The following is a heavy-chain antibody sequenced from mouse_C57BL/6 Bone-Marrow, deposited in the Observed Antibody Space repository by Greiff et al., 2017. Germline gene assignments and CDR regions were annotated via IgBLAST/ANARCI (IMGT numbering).Heavy chain of an antibody. CDR2: INPYNGGT. CDR3: AREVDSSGYVNYFDY. D-gene: IGHD3-2*02. J-gene: IGHJ2*01. CDR1: GYTFTDYY. Sequence: EVQLQQSGPVLVKPGASVKMSCKASGYTFTDYYMNWVKQSHGKSLEWIGVINPYNGGTSYNQKFKGKATLTVDKSSSTAYMELNSLTSEDSAVYYCAREVDSSGYVNYFDYWGQGTTLTVSS. V-gene: IGHV1-19*01.